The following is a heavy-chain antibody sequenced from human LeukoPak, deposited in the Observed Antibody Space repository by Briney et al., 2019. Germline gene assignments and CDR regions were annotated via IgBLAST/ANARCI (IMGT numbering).Heavy chain of an antibody. V-gene: IGHV3-9*01. CDR3: ARARSSSGGFDY. J-gene: IGHJ4*02. Sequence: PGGSLRLSCAASGFTFDDYAMHWVRQAPGKGLEWASGISWNSGSIGYADSVKGRFTISRDNSKNTLYLQMNSLRAEDTAVYYCARARSSSGGFDYWGQGTLVTVSS. D-gene: IGHD6-6*01. CDR1: GFTFDDYA. CDR2: ISWNSGSI.